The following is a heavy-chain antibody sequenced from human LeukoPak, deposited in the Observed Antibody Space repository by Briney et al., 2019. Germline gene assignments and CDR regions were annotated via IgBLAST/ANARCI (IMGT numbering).Heavy chain of an antibody. Sequence: GGSLRLSCAASGFTFNSYAMNWVRQAPGKGLEWVSTISGSGDNTYYADSVKGRFTISRDNSKNTLYLQMNSLRDDDTAVYYCAKCRKTGWLQMNYGGQGTLVTVSS. V-gene: IGHV3-23*01. D-gene: IGHD5-24*01. CDR3: AKCRKTGWLQMNY. CDR1: GFTFNSYA. CDR2: ISGSGDNT. J-gene: IGHJ4*02.